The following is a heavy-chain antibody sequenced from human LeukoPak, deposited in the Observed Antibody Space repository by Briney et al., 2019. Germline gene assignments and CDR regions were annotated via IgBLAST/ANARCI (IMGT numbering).Heavy chain of an antibody. V-gene: IGHV1-46*01. Sequence: ASVKVSCKASGYTVTSYYMHWVRQAPGQGLEWMAILNPSGGSSSYAQKFQGRVTMTRDTSTSTVYMELSSLRSEDTAVYYCARAGWLSVAFDIWGQGTMVTVSS. CDR2: LNPSGGSS. CDR1: GYTVTSYY. CDR3: ARAGWLSVAFDI. D-gene: IGHD5-12*01. J-gene: IGHJ3*02.